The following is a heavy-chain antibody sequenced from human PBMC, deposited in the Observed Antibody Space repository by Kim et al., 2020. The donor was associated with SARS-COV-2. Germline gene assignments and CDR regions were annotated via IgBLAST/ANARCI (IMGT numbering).Heavy chain of an antibody. V-gene: IGHV4-34*01. J-gene: IGHJ4*02. Sequence: SQTLSLTCAVYGGSFSGYYWSWIRQPPGKGLEWIGEINHSGSTNYNPSLKSRVTISVDTSKNQFSLKLSSVTAADTAVYYCARLPLLKDRIRSPDYWGQGTLVTVSS. CDR2: INHSGST. D-gene: IGHD4-17*01. CDR3: ARLPLLKDRIRSPDY. CDR1: GGSFSGYY.